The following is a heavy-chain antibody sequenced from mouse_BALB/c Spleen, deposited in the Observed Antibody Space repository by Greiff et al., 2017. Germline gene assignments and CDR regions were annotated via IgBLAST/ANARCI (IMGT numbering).Heavy chain of an antibody. CDR3: ARSGITTATPYAMDY. CDR2: INPYYGST. J-gene: IGHJ4*01. CDR1: GYSFTDYI. V-gene: IGHV1-39*01. Sequence: EVQLQQTGPELVKPGASVKISCKASGYSFTDYIMLWVKQSHGKSLEWIGNINPYYGSTSYNLKFKGKATLTVDKSSSTAYMQLNSLTSEDSAVYYCARSGITTATPYAMDYWGQGTSVTVSS. D-gene: IGHD1-2*01.